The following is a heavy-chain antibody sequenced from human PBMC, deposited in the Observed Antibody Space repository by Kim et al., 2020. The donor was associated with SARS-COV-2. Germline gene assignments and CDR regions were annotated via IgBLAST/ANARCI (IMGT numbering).Heavy chain of an antibody. CDR1: GFTFSNAW. CDR2: IKSKTDGGTT. CDR3: TRAASSSSWYGGVRNYFDY. D-gene: IGHD6-13*01. J-gene: IGHJ4*02. V-gene: IGHV3-15*01. Sequence: GGSLRLSCAASGFTFSNAWMSWVRQAPGKGLEWVGRIKSKTDGGTTDYAAPVKGRFTISRDDSKNTLYLQMNSLKTEDTAVYYCTRAASSSSWYGGVRNYFDYWGQGTLVTVSS.